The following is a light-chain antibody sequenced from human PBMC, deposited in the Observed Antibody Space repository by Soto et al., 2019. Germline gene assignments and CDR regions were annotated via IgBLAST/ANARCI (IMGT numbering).Light chain of an antibody. J-gene: IGLJ2*01. CDR1: SSDIGAYNF. CDR2: DVN. CDR3: TSWTTSTTMI. Sequence: QCVLTQPASVTGSPWQSIAISYTGTSSDIGAYNFVSWYQQHPGKAPKLMLYDVNIRPSGVSNRFSGSKSGNTASLTISGLQAEDEADYYFTSWTTSTTMIFGGRTKVTVL. V-gene: IGLV2-14*03.